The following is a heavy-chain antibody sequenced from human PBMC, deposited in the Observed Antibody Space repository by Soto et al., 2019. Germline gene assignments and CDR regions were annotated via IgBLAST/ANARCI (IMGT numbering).Heavy chain of an antibody. CDR3: ASAKAEVIAALGI. CDR1: GFTFSSSA. CDR2: VSENGGSRGGT. Sequence: EVQLLESGGGLVQPGGSLRLSCKASGFTFSSSAMSWVRQAPGQGLEWVASVSENGGSRGGTYYADSVKGRFTISRDNSKNTLYLQMDSLRGADTAVYYCASAKAEVIAALGIWGQGTMVTVSS. V-gene: IGHV3-23*01. D-gene: IGHD2-21*01. J-gene: IGHJ3*02.